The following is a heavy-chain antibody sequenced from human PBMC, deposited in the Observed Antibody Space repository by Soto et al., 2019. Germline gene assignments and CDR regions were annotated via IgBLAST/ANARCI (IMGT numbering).Heavy chain of an antibody. Sequence: EVQLLESGGGLVQPGGSLRLACAASGFTFSSYAMSWVRQAPGKGLEWVSALSGSGGSTYYADSVKGRFTISRDNSKNTLYLQMNSLRAEDTAVDYCAKLEWLVGEGSYFDYWGQGTLVTVSS. V-gene: IGHV3-23*01. D-gene: IGHD6-19*01. CDR1: GFTFSSYA. J-gene: IGHJ4*02. CDR2: LSGSGGST. CDR3: AKLEWLVGEGSYFDY.